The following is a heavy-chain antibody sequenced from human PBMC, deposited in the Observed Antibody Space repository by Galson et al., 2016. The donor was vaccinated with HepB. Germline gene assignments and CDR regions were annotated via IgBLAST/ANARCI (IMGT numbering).Heavy chain of an antibody. CDR3: AASSGWWRLDS. Sequence: SETLSLTCGVSGASITSGHWWSCVRQPPGKGLEWIGEMSHTGGTNYNPSLKSRVTIALDKSNNKFSVKITSMTAADTAVYYCAASSGWWRLDSWGQGVLVTVSS. CDR1: GASITSGHW. D-gene: IGHD6-19*01. J-gene: IGHJ4*02. CDR2: MSHTGGT. V-gene: IGHV4-4*02.